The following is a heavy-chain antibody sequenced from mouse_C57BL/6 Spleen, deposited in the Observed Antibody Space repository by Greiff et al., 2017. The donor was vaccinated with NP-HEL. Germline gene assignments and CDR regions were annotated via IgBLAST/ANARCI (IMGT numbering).Heavy chain of an antibody. CDR1: GYTFTSYG. D-gene: IGHD1-1*01. V-gene: IGHV1-81*01. J-gene: IGHJ3*01. CDR3: AREDGSSYEDDY. Sequence: VKLMQSGAELVRPGASVKLSCKASGYTFTSYGIRWVKQRPGQGLEWIGMIYPRSGNTNYNEKFKGKATLTADKSSSTAYMELSSLTSEDSAVYYCAREDGSSYEDDYWGQGTLVTVSA. CDR2: IYPRSGNT.